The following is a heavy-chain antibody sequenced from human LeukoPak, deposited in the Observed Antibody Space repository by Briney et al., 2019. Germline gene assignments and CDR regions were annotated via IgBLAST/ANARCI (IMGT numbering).Heavy chain of an antibody. D-gene: IGHD5-18*01. V-gene: IGHV3-23*01. CDR3: AKGPPYSYGFPYNWFDP. CDR2: ISGSGGST. Sequence: PGGSLRLSCAASGFTFSSYAMSWVRQAPGKGLEWVSAISGSGGSTYYADSVKGRFTISRDNSKNTLYLQMNSLRAEDTAVYYCAKGPPYSYGFPYNWFDPWGQGTLVTVSS. J-gene: IGHJ5*02. CDR1: GFTFSSYA.